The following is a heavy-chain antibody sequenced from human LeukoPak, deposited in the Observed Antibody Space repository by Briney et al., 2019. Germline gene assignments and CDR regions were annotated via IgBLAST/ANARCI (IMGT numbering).Heavy chain of an antibody. CDR3: AKAAGMDV. J-gene: IGHJ6*04. Sequence: PGRSLRLSCAASGFSFSDFGMHWVRQAPGKGLEWVAVISYDESNEYYADSVKGRFTISRDNSKNTLYLQMNSLRAEDTAVYYCAKAAGMDVWGKGTTVTVSS. CDR1: GFSFSDFG. V-gene: IGHV3-30*18. CDR2: ISYDESNE.